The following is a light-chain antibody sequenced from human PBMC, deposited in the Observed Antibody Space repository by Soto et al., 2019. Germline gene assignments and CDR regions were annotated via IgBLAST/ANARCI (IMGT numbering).Light chain of an antibody. J-gene: IGKJ1*01. Sequence: DIQMTQSPSSPSASVGDRVTITCRAGQSIGSYLNWHQQKPGKAPKLLIYAASSLQSGVPSRISGRGSGTEFTLTISSLQPEDCATYYCQQSYNTPWTFGQGTKVDIK. CDR2: AAS. CDR3: QQSYNTPWT. V-gene: IGKV1-39*01. CDR1: QSIGSY.